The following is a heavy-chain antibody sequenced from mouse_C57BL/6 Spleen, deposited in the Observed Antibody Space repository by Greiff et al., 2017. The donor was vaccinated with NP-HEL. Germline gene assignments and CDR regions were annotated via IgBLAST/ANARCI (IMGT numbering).Heavy chain of an antibody. CDR3: ARSSTYYAMDY. J-gene: IGHJ4*01. D-gene: IGHD5-1*01. V-gene: IGHV1-61*01. CDR1: GYTFTSYW. CDR2: IYPSDSET. Sequence: QVQLQQSGAELVRPGSSVKLSCKASGYTFTSYWMDWVKQRPGQGLEWIGNIYPSDSETHYNQQFTDKATLTVDKSSSTAYMQLSSLTSEDSAVYYCARSSTYYAMDYWGQGTSVTVSS.